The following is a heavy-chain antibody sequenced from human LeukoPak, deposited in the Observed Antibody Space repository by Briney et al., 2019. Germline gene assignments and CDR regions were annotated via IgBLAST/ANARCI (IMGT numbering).Heavy chain of an antibody. Sequence: SVKVSCKASGGTFSCYAISWVRQAPGQGLEWMGGIIPIFGTANYAQKFQGRVTITTDESTSTAYMELSSLRSEDTAVYYCARGYSGYDWEFDYWGQGTLVTVSS. D-gene: IGHD5-12*01. CDR1: GGTFSCYA. J-gene: IGHJ4*02. CDR3: ARGYSGYDWEFDY. V-gene: IGHV1-69*05. CDR2: IIPIFGTA.